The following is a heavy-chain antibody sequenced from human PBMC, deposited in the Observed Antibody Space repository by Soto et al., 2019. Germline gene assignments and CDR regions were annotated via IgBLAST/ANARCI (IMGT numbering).Heavy chain of an antibody. D-gene: IGHD2-2*01. V-gene: IGHV4-30-4*01. Sequence: LSLTCTVSGGPISSGDYYWSWIRQPPGKGLEWIGYIYYSGSTYYNPSLKSRVTISVDTSKNQFSLKLSSVTAADTAVYYCARGIVFLRTDIVVVPAAIWFDPWGQGTLVTVSS. CDR2: IYYSGST. J-gene: IGHJ5*02. CDR1: GGPISSGDYY. CDR3: ARGIVFLRTDIVVVPAAIWFDP.